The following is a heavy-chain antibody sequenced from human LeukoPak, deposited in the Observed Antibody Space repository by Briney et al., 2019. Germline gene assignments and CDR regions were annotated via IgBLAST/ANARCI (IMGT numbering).Heavy chain of an antibody. J-gene: IGHJ4*02. V-gene: IGHV4-39*01. D-gene: IGHD1-26*01. CDR2: IYYSGST. CDR3: ATGSSGSSNFDY. Sequence: SETLSLTCTVSGGSISGSSYYWGWIRQPPGKGLEWIGSIYYSGSTYYNPSLKSRVTISVDTSKNQFSLKLSSVTAADTAVYYCATGSSGSSNFDYWGQGTLVTVSS. CDR1: GGSISGSSYY.